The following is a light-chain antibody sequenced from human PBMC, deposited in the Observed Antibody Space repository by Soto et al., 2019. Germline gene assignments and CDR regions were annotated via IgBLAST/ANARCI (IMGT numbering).Light chain of an antibody. CDR3: QQRSNWST. Sequence: EIVLTQSPATLSLSPGERDTLSCRASQSVSSYLAWYQQKPGQAPRLLIYDASNRATGIPARFSGSGSGTDFTLTISSLEPEDFAVYYCQQRSNWSTFGGGTKVEIK. CDR1: QSVSSY. CDR2: DAS. J-gene: IGKJ4*01. V-gene: IGKV3-11*01.